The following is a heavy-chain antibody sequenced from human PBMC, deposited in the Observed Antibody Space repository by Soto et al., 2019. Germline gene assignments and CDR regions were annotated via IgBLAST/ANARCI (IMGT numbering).Heavy chain of an antibody. D-gene: IGHD5-18*01. CDR1: GFTFSSYG. Sequence: QVQLVESGGGVVQPGRSLRLSCAASGFTFSSYGMHWVRQAPGKGLEWVAVISYDGSNKYYADSVKGRFTISRDNSKNTLYLQMNSLRAEDTAVYYCAKDREAYSFGFDYWGQGTLVTVSS. J-gene: IGHJ4*02. CDR2: ISYDGSNK. V-gene: IGHV3-30*18. CDR3: AKDREAYSFGFDY.